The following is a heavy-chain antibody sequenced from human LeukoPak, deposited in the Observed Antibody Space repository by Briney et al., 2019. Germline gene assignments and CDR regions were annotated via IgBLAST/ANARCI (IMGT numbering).Heavy chain of an antibody. Sequence: GGSLRLSCAASVFTFSSYGMHWVRQAPGKGLEWVAFIRYDGSNKYYADSVKGRFTISRDNSKNTLYLQMNSLRAEDTAVYYCAKGQVVPAAPFDYWGQGTLVTVSS. CDR1: VFTFSSYG. CDR2: IRYDGSNK. V-gene: IGHV3-30*02. J-gene: IGHJ4*02. D-gene: IGHD2-2*01. CDR3: AKGQVVPAAPFDY.